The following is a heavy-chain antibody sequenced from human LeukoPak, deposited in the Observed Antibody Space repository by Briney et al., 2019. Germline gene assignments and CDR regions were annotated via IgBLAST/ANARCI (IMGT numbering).Heavy chain of an antibody. Sequence: ASVKVSCKASGYTFTNYYIHWVRQAPGQRLEWMGIINPSVGNRNYAQKFHGRVTMTRDTSMSTGYMDLSSLRSEDTAVYYCARVCYDSSGYFSIIPGYYYGMDVWGQGTTVTVSS. CDR3: ARVCYDSSGYFSIIPGYYYGMDV. CDR2: INPSVGNR. CDR1: GYTFTNYY. D-gene: IGHD3-22*01. V-gene: IGHV1-46*01. J-gene: IGHJ6*02.